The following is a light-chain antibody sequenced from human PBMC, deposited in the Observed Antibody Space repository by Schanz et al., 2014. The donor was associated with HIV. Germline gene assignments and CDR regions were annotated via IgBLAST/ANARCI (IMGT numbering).Light chain of an antibody. V-gene: IGLV2-23*02. J-gene: IGLJ1*01. CDR1: SSDIGPYNC. CDR3: CSYADGGTYV. CDR2: GVD. Sequence: QSALTQPASVSGSPGQSITISCTGTSSDIGPYNCVSWYQQRPGKAPKLVISGVDYRPSGVSSRFSGSKSDNTASLTISGLQADDEADYYCCSYADGGTYVFGTGTKLTVL.